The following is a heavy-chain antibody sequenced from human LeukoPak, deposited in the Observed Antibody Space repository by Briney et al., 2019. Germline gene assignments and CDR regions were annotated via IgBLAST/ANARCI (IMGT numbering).Heavy chain of an antibody. D-gene: IGHD6-19*01. J-gene: IGHJ4*02. CDR2: INSDGSST. CDR1: GFTFTSYW. Sequence: GGSLRLSCAASGFTFTSYWMHWVRQAPGKGLVWVSRINSDGSSTTYADSVRGRFTISRDNSKNTLYPQLNSLRAEDTAVYYCAKSERITVAGIDYWGQGTLVTVSS. CDR3: AKSERITVAGIDY. V-gene: IGHV3-74*01.